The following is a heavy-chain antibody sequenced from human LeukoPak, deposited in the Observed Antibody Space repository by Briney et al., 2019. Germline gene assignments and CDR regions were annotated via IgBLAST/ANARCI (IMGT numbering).Heavy chain of an antibody. CDR2: TYYRSKWYN. CDR3: ARDDEYSSSSGYYYYYMDV. D-gene: IGHD6-6*01. Sequence: SQTLSLTCAISGDSVSSNSAAWIWIRQFPSRGLEWLGRTYYRSKWYNDYAVSVKSRITINPDTSKNQFSLQLNSVTPEDTAVYYCARDDEYSSSSGYYYYYMDVWGKGTTVTVSS. J-gene: IGHJ6*03. CDR1: GDSVSSNSAA. V-gene: IGHV6-1*01.